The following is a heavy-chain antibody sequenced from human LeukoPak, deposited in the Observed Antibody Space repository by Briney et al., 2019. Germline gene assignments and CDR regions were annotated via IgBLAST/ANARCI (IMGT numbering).Heavy chain of an antibody. CDR2: ISSSGSTI. J-gene: IGHJ6*03. CDR1: GFTFSDYY. Sequence: GGSLRLSCAASGFTFSDYYMSWIRQAPGKGLEWVSYISSSGSTIYYADSVKGRFTISRDNAKNSLYLQMNSLRAEGTAVYYCATRDYCSSTSCFPYYYYYYMDVWGKGTTVTVSS. CDR3: ATRDYCSSTSCFPYYYYYYMDV. V-gene: IGHV3-11*01. D-gene: IGHD2-2*01.